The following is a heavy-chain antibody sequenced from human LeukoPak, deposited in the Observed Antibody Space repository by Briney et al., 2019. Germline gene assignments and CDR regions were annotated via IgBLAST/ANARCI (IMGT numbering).Heavy chain of an antibody. Sequence: SETLSLTCTVSGYSISTGYYWDWIRQPPGKGLEWIGTIYHGGSTYYNPSLKSRVTISLDTSKNQFSLKLSSVTAADTAFYYCARYIVSYPHDAFDIWGQGTMVTVSS. V-gene: IGHV4-38-2*02. CDR3: ARYIVSYPHDAFDI. CDR2: IYHGGST. J-gene: IGHJ3*02. CDR1: GYSISTGYY. D-gene: IGHD2-21*01.